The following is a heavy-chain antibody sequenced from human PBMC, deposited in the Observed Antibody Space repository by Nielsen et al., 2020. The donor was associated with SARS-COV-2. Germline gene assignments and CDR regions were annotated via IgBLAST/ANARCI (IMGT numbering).Heavy chain of an antibody. CDR3: ARGGWPRPFDY. CDR2: ISSSSSTK. J-gene: IGHJ4*02. D-gene: IGHD5-24*01. CDR1: GFTFNSYT. Sequence: GESLKISCAASGFTFNSYTMNWVRQAPGKGLEWVAYISSSSSTKYYADSVKGRFTISRDNAKDSLYLQMNSLRVEDAAVYYCARGGWPRPFDYWGQGTLVTVSS. V-gene: IGHV3-48*04.